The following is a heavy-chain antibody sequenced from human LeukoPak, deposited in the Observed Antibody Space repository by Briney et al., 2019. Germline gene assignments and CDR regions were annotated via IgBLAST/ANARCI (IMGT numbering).Heavy chain of an antibody. Sequence: GGSLRLSCAASGFTFDDYAMHWVRQAPGKGLEWVSGISWNSGSIGYADSVKGRFTISRDNAKNSLYLQMNSLRAEDTAVYYCAREIMIVVVPHPTPFTTVDYWGQGTLVTVSS. J-gene: IGHJ4*02. CDR3: AREIMIVVVPHPTPFTTVDY. D-gene: IGHD3-22*01. V-gene: IGHV3-9*01. CDR2: ISWNSGSI. CDR1: GFTFDDYA.